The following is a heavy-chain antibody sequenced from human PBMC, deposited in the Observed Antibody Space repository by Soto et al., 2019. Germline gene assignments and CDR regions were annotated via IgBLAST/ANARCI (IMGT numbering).Heavy chain of an antibody. CDR3: ARDRVGGYYDSRAEEYYYYGMDV. V-gene: IGHV4-31*03. Sequence: QVQLQESGPGLVKPSQTLSLTCTVSGGSISSGGYYWSWIRQHPGKGLEWIGYIYYSGSTYYNPSLKSRVTISEDTSKNQFSLKLSSVTAAYTAVYYSARDRVGGYYDSRAEEYYYYGMDVWGQGTTVTVSS. J-gene: IGHJ6*02. D-gene: IGHD3-22*01. CDR1: GGSISSGGYY. CDR2: IYYSGST.